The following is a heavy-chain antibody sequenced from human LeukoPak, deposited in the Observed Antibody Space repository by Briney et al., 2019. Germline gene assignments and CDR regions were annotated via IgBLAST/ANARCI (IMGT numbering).Heavy chain of an antibody. D-gene: IGHD6-13*01. CDR2: IRSKAYGSTT. Sequence: GRSLRLSCTASGFTFGDYAMSWVRQAPGKGLEWVGFIRSKAYGSTTEYAASVKGRFTISRDDSKSIAYLQMNSLKTEDTAVYDCTRYSSSWYAGDYYYYGMDVWGQGTTVTVAS. CDR3: TRYSSSWYAGDYYYYGMDV. CDR1: GFTFGDYA. J-gene: IGHJ6*02. V-gene: IGHV3-49*04.